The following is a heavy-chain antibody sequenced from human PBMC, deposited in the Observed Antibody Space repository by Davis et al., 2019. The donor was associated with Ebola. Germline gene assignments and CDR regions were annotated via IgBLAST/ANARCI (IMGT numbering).Heavy chain of an antibody. Sequence: ASVKVSCKASGYTFVDCYIHWVRQAPGQGLEWMGIINPSGGSTTYAQKFQGRVTMTRDTSTRTVYMELSSLRSEDTAVYYCARDLGGYFDYWGQGTLVTVSS. CDR3: ARDLGGYFDY. J-gene: IGHJ4*02. V-gene: IGHV1-46*01. CDR1: GYTFVDCY. D-gene: IGHD2-15*01. CDR2: INPSGGST.